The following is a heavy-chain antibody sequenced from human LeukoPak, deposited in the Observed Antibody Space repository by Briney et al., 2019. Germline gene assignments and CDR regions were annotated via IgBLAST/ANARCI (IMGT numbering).Heavy chain of an antibody. J-gene: IGHJ5*02. CDR1: GGSSSSYY. D-gene: IGHD6-19*01. Sequence: SETLSLTCTVSGGSSSSYYWSWIRQPPGKGLEWIGNIYNSGSTNYNPSLKSRVTMSVDTSKNQFSLKLSSVTAADTAVYYCARGAVLNWFDPWGQGTLVTVSS. V-gene: IGHV4-59*08. CDR3: ARGAVLNWFDP. CDR2: IYNSGST.